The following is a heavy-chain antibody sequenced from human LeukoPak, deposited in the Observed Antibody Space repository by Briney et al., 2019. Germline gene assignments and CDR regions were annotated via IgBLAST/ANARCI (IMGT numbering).Heavy chain of an antibody. J-gene: IGHJ4*02. D-gene: IGHD1-26*01. CDR2: ITSKADSYTT. Sequence: GGSLRLSCTGSGFTFTDHNMDWVRQARGKGLEWVGRITSKADSYTTEYATSVKGRFTVSGNTLKNSLYLQMNSLKTEDTAVYYCTRSPLHVGPHDYWGQGTLVTVSS. CDR3: TRSPLHVGPHDY. V-gene: IGHV3-72*01. CDR1: GFTFTDHN.